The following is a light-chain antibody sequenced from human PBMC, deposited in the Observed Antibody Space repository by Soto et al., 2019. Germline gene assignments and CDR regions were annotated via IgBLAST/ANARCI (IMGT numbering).Light chain of an antibody. J-gene: IGKJ1*01. V-gene: IGKV1-39*01. Sequence: DIQMTQSPSSLSAALGDTVTITCRASQSISTYLNWYQQKPGKAPKVLISDASTLQSGVPSMFSGSVSGTDFTLTITTLKPDDFASYYCQSNYILTWTFGQGTKVDNK. CDR2: DAS. CDR1: QSISTY. CDR3: QSNYILTWT.